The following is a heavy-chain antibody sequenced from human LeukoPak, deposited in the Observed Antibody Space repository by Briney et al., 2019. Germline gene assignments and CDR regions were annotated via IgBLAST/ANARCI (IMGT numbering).Heavy chain of an antibody. V-gene: IGHV3-21*01. CDR2: ISSSSSYI. CDR3: ARAIAVAEPFDY. J-gene: IGHJ4*02. Sequence: GGSLRLSCAASEFSFSSYSMNWVRQAPGKGLEWVSSISSSSSYIYYADSVKGRFTISRDNAKNSLYLQMNSLRAEDTAVYYCARAIAVAEPFDYWGQGTLVTVSS. D-gene: IGHD6-19*01. CDR1: EFSFSSYS.